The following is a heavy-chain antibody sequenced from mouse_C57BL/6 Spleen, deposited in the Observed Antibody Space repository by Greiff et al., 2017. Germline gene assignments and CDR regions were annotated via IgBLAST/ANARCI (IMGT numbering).Heavy chain of an antibody. V-gene: IGHV5-17*01. CDR1: GFPFSDYG. CDR3: ARTYYDYDEGFAY. D-gene: IGHD2-4*01. J-gene: IGHJ3*01. Sequence: EVKVVESGGGLVKPGGSLKLSCAASGFPFSDYGLHWVRQAPEKGLEWVAYISSGSSTIYYADTVQGRFTISRDNAKNTLFLQMTSLRSEDTAMYYCARTYYDYDEGFAYWGQGTLVTVSA. CDR2: ISSGSSTI.